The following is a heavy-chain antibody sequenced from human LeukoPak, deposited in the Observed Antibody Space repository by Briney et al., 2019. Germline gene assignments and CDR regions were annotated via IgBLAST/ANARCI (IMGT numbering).Heavy chain of an antibody. CDR2: INHSGST. J-gene: IGHJ4*02. V-gene: IGHV4-34*01. D-gene: IGHD3-3*01. CDR3: ARDETYSDVWSGSAGGGKGNYLDY. CDR1: GGSFSGYY. Sequence: SSETLSLTCSVYGGSFSGYYWSWIRQPPGKGLEWIGEINHSGSTNYNPSLKSRVTISVDTSKNQFSLKLSSVTAEDTAMYYCARDETYSDVWSGSAGGGKGNYLDYWGQGILVTVSS.